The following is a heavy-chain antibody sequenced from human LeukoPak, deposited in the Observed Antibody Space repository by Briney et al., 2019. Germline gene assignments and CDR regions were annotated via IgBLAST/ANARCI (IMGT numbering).Heavy chain of an antibody. Sequence: ASVTVSCTASGYTFTSYAMHWVRQAPGQRLEWMGWINAGNGNTKYSQKYQGRVTITRDTSASTAYMELSSLRSEDTAVYYCARGIRPLDYWGQGALVTVSS. CDR1: GYTFTSYA. J-gene: IGHJ4*02. CDR2: INAGNGNT. V-gene: IGHV1-3*01. D-gene: IGHD2/OR15-2a*01. CDR3: ARGIRPLDY.